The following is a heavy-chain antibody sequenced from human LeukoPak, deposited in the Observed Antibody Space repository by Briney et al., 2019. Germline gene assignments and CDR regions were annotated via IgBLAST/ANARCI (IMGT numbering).Heavy chain of an antibody. J-gene: IGHJ5*02. V-gene: IGHV1-24*01. CDR2: FDPEDVET. CDR1: GYTVTELS. Sequence: GASVKVSCKVSGYTVTELSMHWVRRAPGKGLEWMGGFDPEDVETIYAQKFQGRVTMTRDTSISTAYMELSRLRSDDTAVYYCARDALGYCSGGSLCDNWFDPWGQGTLVTVSS. D-gene: IGHD2-15*01. CDR3: ARDALGYCSGGSLCDNWFDP.